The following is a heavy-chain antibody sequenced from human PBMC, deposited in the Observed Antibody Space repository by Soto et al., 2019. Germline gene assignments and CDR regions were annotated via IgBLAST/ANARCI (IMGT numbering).Heavy chain of an antibody. CDR2: IWYDGSSK. D-gene: IGHD2-8*02. CDR1: GFTFSSYG. J-gene: IGHJ4*02. V-gene: IGHV3-33*01. Sequence: QVQLVESGGCLVQPGRSLTLSSTASGFTFSSYGMHWVRQAPGKGLEWVSVIWYDGSSKYYADSVNGRFTISRDNSKNKLYLQNNSLRADYKAVYYCARDRVVYRPDNFDYWGQGTLVTVSS. CDR3: ARDRVVYRPDNFDY.